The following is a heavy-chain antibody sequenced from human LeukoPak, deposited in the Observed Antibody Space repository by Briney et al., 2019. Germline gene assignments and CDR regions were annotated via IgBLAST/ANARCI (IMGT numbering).Heavy chain of an antibody. CDR2: ISHDGNTG. V-gene: IGHV3-30-3*01. CDR1: KFMFSAYN. D-gene: IGHD3-10*01. J-gene: IGHJ3*01. Sequence: PGRSLRLSCAASKFMFSAYNMHWVRQVPGKGLEWLAIISHDGNTGHYADSVKGRFTISRDNSQNTLFLQMNSLRAEDTAIYYCAKDSYASGRPLHTFDVWGQGTMVTVSS. CDR3: AKDSYASGRPLHTFDV.